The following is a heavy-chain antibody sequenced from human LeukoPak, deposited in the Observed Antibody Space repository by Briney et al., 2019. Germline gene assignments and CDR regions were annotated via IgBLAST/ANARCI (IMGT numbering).Heavy chain of an antibody. J-gene: IGHJ4*02. CDR3: ASSQQLARPYYFDY. CDR2: INHSGST. D-gene: IGHD6-13*01. Sequence: SETLSLTCAVYGGSFSGYYWSWIRQPPGKGLEWIGEINHSGSTNYNPSLKSRVTISVDTPKNQFSLKLSSVTAADTAVYYCASSQQLARPYYFDYWGQGTLVTVSS. V-gene: IGHV4-34*01. CDR1: GGSFSGYY.